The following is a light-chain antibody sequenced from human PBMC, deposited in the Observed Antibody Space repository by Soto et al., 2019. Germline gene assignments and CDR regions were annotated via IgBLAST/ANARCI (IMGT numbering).Light chain of an antibody. V-gene: IGKV1-8*01. Sequence: ALRMTQSPSSFSASTGDRVTVTCGASQGISSYLAWYQQKPGKAPKLLIYAASTLQSGVPSRFSGSGSGTDFTLTISCLQSEDFATYYCQQYYSYPRTFGQGTKVDSK. CDR1: QGISSY. J-gene: IGKJ1*01. CDR2: AAS. CDR3: QQYYSYPRT.